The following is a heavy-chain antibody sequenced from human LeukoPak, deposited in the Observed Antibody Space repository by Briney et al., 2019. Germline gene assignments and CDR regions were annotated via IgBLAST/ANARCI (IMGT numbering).Heavy chain of an antibody. V-gene: IGHV4-39*01. J-gene: IGHJ4*02. CDR1: GVSISSSSHY. CDR2: IYYSGST. D-gene: IGHD5-12*01. Sequence: SETLSLTCTVSGVSISSSSHYWGWIRQPPGQGLEWIGSIYYSGSTYYNPSLKSRVTISVDTSKNQFSLKVSSVTAADTAVYYCARSRGVATPVDSWGQGTLVTVSS. CDR3: ARSRGVATPVDS.